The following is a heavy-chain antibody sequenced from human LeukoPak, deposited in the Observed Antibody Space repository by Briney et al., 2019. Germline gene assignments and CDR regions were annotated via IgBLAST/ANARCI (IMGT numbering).Heavy chain of an antibody. CDR3: ARDNCSGGSCYLGYYYYMDV. CDR2: IYTSGST. Sequence: SETLSLTCTVSGGSISSYYWSWIRQPAGKGLEWIGRIYTSGSTNYNPSLKSRVTMSVDTSKNQFSMKLSSVTAADTAVYYCARDNCSGGSCYLGYYYYMDVWGKGTTVTVSS. V-gene: IGHV4-4*07. J-gene: IGHJ6*03. CDR1: GGSISSYY. D-gene: IGHD2-15*01.